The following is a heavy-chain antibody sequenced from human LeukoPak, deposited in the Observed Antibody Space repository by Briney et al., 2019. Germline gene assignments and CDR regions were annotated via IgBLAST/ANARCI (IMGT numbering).Heavy chain of an antibody. J-gene: IGHJ4*02. CDR1: GGSFSGYY. Sequence: SETLSLTCAVYGGSFSGYYWSWIRQPPGKGLEWIGEINHSGSTNYNPSLKSRVTISVDTSKNQFSLKLSSVTAADTAVHYCARGWRQLWFQRVFDYWGQGTLVTVSS. V-gene: IGHV4-34*01. D-gene: IGHD5-18*01. CDR3: ARGWRQLWFQRVFDY. CDR2: INHSGST.